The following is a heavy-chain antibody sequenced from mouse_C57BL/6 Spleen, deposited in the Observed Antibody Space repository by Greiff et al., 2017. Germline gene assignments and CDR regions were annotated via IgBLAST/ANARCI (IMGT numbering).Heavy chain of an antibody. CDR1: GFNIKDDY. J-gene: IGHJ2*01. V-gene: IGHV14-4*01. Sequence: VHVKQSGAELVRPGASVKLSCTASGFNIKDDYMHWVKQRPEQGLEWIGWIDPENGDTEYASKFQGKATITADTSSNTAYLQLSSLTSEDTAVYYCTAFITTEYYFDYWGQGTTLTVSS. D-gene: IGHD1-1*01. CDR2: IDPENGDT. CDR3: TAFITTEYYFDY.